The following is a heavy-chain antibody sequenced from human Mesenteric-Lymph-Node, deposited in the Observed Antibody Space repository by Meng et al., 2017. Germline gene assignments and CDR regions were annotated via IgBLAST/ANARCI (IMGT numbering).Heavy chain of an antibody. J-gene: IGHJ4*02. Sequence: GESLKISCAASGFTFDDYAMHWVRQAPGKGLEWVSSITDSGGSTYYADSVKGRFAISRDNSKSTLYLQVNSLRAEDTAVYYCAKLGGSGSYPFWGQGTLVTVSS. CDR3: AKLGGSGSYPF. CDR1: GFTFDDYA. D-gene: IGHD3-10*01. V-gene: IGHV3-23*01. CDR2: ITDSGGST.